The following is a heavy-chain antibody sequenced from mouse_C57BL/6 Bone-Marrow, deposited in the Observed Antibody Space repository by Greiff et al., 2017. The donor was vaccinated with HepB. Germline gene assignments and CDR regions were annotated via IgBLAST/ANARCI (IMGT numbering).Heavy chain of an antibody. CDR1: GLDFSRYW. Sequence: AASGLDFSRYWMSWVRRAPGKGLEWIGEINPDSSTINYAPSLKDKFIISRDNAKNTLYLQMSKVRSEDTALYYCARLWAITTAVGDYAMDYWGQGTSVTVSS. V-gene: IGHV4-1*01. CDR3: ARLWAITTAVGDYAMDY. CDR2: INPDSSTI. D-gene: IGHD1-1*01. J-gene: IGHJ4*01.